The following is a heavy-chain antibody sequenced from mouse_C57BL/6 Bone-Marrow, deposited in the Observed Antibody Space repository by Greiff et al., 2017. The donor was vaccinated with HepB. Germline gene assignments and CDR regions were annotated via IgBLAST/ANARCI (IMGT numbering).Heavy chain of an antibody. CDR1: GYSITSGYY. D-gene: IGHD1-1*01. CDR2: ISYDGSN. V-gene: IGHV3-6*01. CDR3: ARGSITTVVFDY. Sequence: EVQLQESGPGLVKPSQSLSLTCSVTGYSITSGYYWNWIRQFPGNKLEWMGYISYDGSNNYNPSLKNRISITRDTSKNQFFLKLNSVTTEDTATYDCARGSITTVVFDYWGQGTTLTVSS. J-gene: IGHJ2*01.